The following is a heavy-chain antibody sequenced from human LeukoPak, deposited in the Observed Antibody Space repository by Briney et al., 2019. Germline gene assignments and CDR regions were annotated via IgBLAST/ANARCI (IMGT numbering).Heavy chain of an antibody. D-gene: IGHD6-13*01. V-gene: IGHV3-73*01. CDR1: GFTFSGST. Sequence: PGGSLRLSCAASGFTFSGSTMHWVRQASGKGLEWVGRIRSKADSYATTYAASVKGRFTISRDGSKNTAYLQMNSLKTEDTAIYYCTSVQHDAFDIWGQGTMVTVSS. J-gene: IGHJ3*02. CDR2: IRSKADSYAT. CDR3: TSVQHDAFDI.